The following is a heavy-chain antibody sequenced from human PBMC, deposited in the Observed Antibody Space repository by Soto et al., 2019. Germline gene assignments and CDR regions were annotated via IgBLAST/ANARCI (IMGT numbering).Heavy chain of an antibody. CDR2: IYWNDDK. CDR1: GFSLSTSGVG. CDR3: AHRSPYDSSGYYYVGWFDP. Sequence: QITLKESGPTLVKPTQTLTLTCTFSGFSLSTSGVGVGWIRQPPGKALEWLALIYWNDDKRYSPSLKSRLTITKDTSKNQVVLTMTNMDPVDTATYYCAHRSPYDSSGYYYVGWFDPWGQGTLVTVSS. J-gene: IGHJ5*02. V-gene: IGHV2-5*01. D-gene: IGHD3-22*01.